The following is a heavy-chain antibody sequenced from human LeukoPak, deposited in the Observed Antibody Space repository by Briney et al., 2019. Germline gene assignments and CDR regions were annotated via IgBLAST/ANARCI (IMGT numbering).Heavy chain of an antibody. V-gene: IGHV4-4*02. J-gene: IGHJ4*02. CDR3: ARNLIPEQLVLNF. CDR2: IYYSGST. D-gene: IGHD6-13*01. CDR1: GGSISSSNW. Sequence: PSETLSLTCAVSGGSISSSNWWSWVRQPPGKGLEWIGSIYYSGSTYYNPSLKSRVTISVDTSKNQFSLNLRSVTPEDTAVYYCARNLIPEQLVLNFWGQGTLVTVSS.